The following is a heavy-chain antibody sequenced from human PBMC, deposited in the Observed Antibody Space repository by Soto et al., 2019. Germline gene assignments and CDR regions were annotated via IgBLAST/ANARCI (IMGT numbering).Heavy chain of an antibody. CDR2: VYPGESDT. CDR1: GYSFTSYW. V-gene: IGHV5-51*01. Sequence: GESLKISCKGSGYSFTSYWIVWVLHMPGKGLDCIGIVYPGESDTRYSPSFQGQFTVSAGNSIITSYLHWSTLKASDTAVYYCARLLLQGNYYFDCWGQGTMVTVSS. J-gene: IGHJ4*02. D-gene: IGHD3-22*01. CDR3: ARLLLQGNYYFDC.